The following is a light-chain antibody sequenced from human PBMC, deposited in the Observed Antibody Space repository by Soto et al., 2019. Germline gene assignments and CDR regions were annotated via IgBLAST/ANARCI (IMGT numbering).Light chain of an antibody. CDR1: QSISTW. J-gene: IGKJ4*02. CDR3: QQYETYPVT. V-gene: IGKV1-5*03. Sequence: DIQMTQSPSTLSASVGDKVTITCRASQSISTWLAWYQQMPGTAPKVLIYKASTLQSGVPSRFSGNGSGTEFTLAITSLQPDDFATYYCQQYETYPVTFGGGTKVETK. CDR2: KAS.